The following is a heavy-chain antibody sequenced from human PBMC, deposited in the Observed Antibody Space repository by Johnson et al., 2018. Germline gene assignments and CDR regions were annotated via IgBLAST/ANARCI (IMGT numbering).Heavy chain of an antibody. Sequence: QVQLVQSGGGLVKPGGSLRLSCAASGFIFSDYYISWIRQAPGKGLEWVSYISSSGYTVYYVDSVKGRFTISRENAKNSLYLQMNSLRVEESAGYYCAGAPGFGLNYYYCGMDVWGQGTTVTVSS. V-gene: IGHV3-11*01. CDR2: ISSSGYTV. CDR3: AGAPGFGLNYYYCGMDV. D-gene: IGHD3-16*01. CDR1: GFIFSDYY. J-gene: IGHJ6*02.